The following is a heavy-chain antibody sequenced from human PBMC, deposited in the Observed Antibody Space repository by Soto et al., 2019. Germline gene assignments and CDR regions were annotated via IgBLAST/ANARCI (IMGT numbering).Heavy chain of an antibody. J-gene: IGHJ5*02. Sequence: PGGSLRLSCAASGFTFSSYGMHWVRQAPGKGLEWVAVISYDGSNKYYADSVKGRFTISRDNSKNTLYLQMNSLRAEDTAVYYCAKAPGDTAMVTDNWFDPWGQGTLVTVSS. CDR1: GFTFSSYG. D-gene: IGHD5-18*01. CDR2: ISYDGSNK. CDR3: AKAPGDTAMVTDNWFDP. V-gene: IGHV3-30*18.